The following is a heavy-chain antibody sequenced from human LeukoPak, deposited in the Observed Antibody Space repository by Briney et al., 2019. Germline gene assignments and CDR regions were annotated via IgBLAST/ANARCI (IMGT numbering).Heavy chain of an antibody. V-gene: IGHV1-24*01. Sequence: ASVRVSCKVSGYTLTELSMHWVRQAPGKGLEWMGGFDPEDGETIYAQKFQGRVTMTEDTSTDTAYMELSSLRSEDTAVYYCATDPWGVGAHSAFDIWGQGTMVTVSS. CDR3: ATDPWGVGAHSAFDI. J-gene: IGHJ3*02. CDR1: GYTLTELS. CDR2: FDPEDGET. D-gene: IGHD1-26*01.